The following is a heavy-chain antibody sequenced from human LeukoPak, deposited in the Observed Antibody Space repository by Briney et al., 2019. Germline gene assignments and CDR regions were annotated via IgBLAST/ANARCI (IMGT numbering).Heavy chain of an antibody. CDR2: INSDMSST. Sequence: PGGSLSPPGAASGFTFSNYWMHWVRQAPGKGLVWVSRINSDMSSTNYADSVKGRFTISRDNAKNSLYLQMSSLRDEDTAVYYCAREFGYCNGDSCYSWHYVEYWGQGSRVTVSS. D-gene: IGHD2-15*01. V-gene: IGHV3-74*01. CDR1: GFTFSNYW. CDR3: AREFGYCNGDSCYSWHYVEY. J-gene: IGHJ4*02.